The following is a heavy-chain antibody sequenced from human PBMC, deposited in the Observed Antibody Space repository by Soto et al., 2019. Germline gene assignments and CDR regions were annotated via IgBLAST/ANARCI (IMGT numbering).Heavy chain of an antibody. CDR1: GYTFTGYY. CDR3: ARVPGASSIAVHWLGNYGMDV. D-gene: IGHD6-6*01. CDR2: INPNSGGT. Sequence: QVQLVQSGAEVKKPGASVKVSCQASGYTFTGYYMHWGRQAPGQGLEWMGWINPNSGGTNYAQKFQGRVTMTRDTSISTAYMELSRLRSDDTDVYYCARVPGASSIAVHWLGNYGMDVWGQGTTVTVSS. J-gene: IGHJ6*02. V-gene: IGHV1-2*02.